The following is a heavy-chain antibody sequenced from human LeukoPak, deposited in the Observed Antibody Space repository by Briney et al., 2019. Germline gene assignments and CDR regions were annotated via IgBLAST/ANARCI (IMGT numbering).Heavy chain of an antibody. CDR2: IYSGGST. Sequence: GGSLRLSCAASGFTVSSNYMSWVRQAPGKGLEWVSVIYSGGSTYYADSVKGRFTISRDNSKNTLYLQMNSLRAEDTAMYYCARDPWDFWDGMDVWGQGTTVTVSS. V-gene: IGHV3-53*01. J-gene: IGHJ6*02. CDR3: ARDPWDFWDGMDV. CDR1: GFTVSSNY. D-gene: IGHD3-3*01.